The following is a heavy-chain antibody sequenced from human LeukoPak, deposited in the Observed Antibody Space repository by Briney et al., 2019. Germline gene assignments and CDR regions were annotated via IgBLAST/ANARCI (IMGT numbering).Heavy chain of an antibody. CDR2: IKQDGSEK. D-gene: IGHD6-6*01. Sequence: GGSLRLSCAASGFTFSNYWMSWVRQAPGKGLEWVANIKQDGSEKYYVDSVKGRFTISRDNAKNSLYLQMNSLRAEDTAVYYCAREVAAPGVHYFDYWGQGTLVTVSS. CDR1: GFTFSNYW. V-gene: IGHV3-7*01. CDR3: AREVAAPGVHYFDY. J-gene: IGHJ4*02.